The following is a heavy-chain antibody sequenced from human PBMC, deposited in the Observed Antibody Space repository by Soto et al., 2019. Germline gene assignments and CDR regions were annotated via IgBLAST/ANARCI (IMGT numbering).Heavy chain of an antibody. J-gene: IGHJ4*02. CDR3: TRVFVAVVYSSSWPHDY. CDR1: GFTFGDYA. D-gene: IGHD6-13*01. V-gene: IGHV3-49*03. Sequence: PGGSLRLSCTASGFTFGDYAMSWFRQAPGKGLEWAGFIRSKAYGGTTEYAASVKGRFTISRDDSKSIAYLQMNSLKTEDTAVYYCTRVFVAVVYSSSWPHDYWGQGTLVTVSS. CDR2: IRSKAYGGTT.